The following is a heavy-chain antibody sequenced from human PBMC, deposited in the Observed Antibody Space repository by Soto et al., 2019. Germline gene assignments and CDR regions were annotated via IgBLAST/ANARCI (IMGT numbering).Heavy chain of an antibody. CDR1: GDSIATSSYY. CDR2: IYYSGGS. D-gene: IGHD6-19*01. Sequence: QVQLQESGPGLVKPSETLSLTCTVSGDSIATSSYYWGWIRQPPGKGLEWIGTIYYSGGSYYNPSLKSRVTIFADTSKNQFSLKLVSVTAADTAVYYCVRPVVQWVGNDAFDIWGHGTMVTVSS. J-gene: IGHJ3*02. V-gene: IGHV4-39*01. CDR3: VRPVVQWVGNDAFDI.